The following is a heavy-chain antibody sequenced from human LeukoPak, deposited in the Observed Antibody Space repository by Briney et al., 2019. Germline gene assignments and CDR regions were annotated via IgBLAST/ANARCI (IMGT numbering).Heavy chain of an antibody. J-gene: IGHJ3*02. V-gene: IGHV3-21*01. D-gene: IGHD3-3*01. CDR1: KFTFNKYG. CDR2: ISSSSSYI. CDR3: ARVWSDFHPDAFDI. Sequence: PGGSLRLSCATSKFTFNKYGMHWVRQAPGKGLEWVSSISSSSSYIYYADSVKGRFTISRDNAKNSLYLQMNSLRAEDTAVYYCARVWSDFHPDAFDIWGQGTMVTVSS.